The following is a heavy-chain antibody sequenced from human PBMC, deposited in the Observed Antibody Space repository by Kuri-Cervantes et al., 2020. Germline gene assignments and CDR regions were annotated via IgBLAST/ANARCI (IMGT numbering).Heavy chain of an antibody. D-gene: IGHD2-8*01. J-gene: IGHJ4*02. CDR3: VKWVPLRVGSAVADY. CDR2: INPNSGGT. CDR1: GYTFTGYY. Sequence: ASVKVSCKASGYTFTGYYMYWVRQAPGQGLEWMGWINPNSGGTNYAQKFQGRVTMTRDTSISTAYMELSRLRSDDTAVYYCVKWVPLRVGSAVADYWGQGTLVTVSS. V-gene: IGHV1-2*02.